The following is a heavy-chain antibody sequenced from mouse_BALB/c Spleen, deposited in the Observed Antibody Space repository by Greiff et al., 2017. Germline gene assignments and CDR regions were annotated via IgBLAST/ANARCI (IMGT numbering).Heavy chain of an antibody. CDR3: ASLYGSSYLDY. CDR1: GYSITSDYA. V-gene: IGHV3-2*02. J-gene: IGHJ4*01. CDR2: ISYSGST. D-gene: IGHD1-1*01. Sequence: EVQRVESGPGLVKPSQSLSLTCTVTGYSITSDYAWNWIRQFPGNKLEWMGYISYSGSTSYNPSLKSRISITRDTSKNQFFLQLNSVTTEDTATYYCASLYGSSYLDYWGQGTSVTVSS.